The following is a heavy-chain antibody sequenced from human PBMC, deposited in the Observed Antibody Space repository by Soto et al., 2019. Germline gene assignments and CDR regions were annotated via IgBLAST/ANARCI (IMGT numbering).Heavy chain of an antibody. CDR2: IIPIFGTA. CDR1: GGTFSSYA. CDR3: ARHDCVSSSCYYYYYYGMDV. D-gene: IGHD2-2*01. V-gene: IGHV1-69*12. J-gene: IGHJ6*02. Sequence: QVQLVQSGAEVKKPGSSVKVSCKASGGTFSSYAISWVRQAPGQGLEWMGGIIPIFGTANYAQKFQGRVTITADESTSTAYMELSSLRSADTAVYYCARHDCVSSSCYYYYYYGMDVWGQGTTVTVSS.